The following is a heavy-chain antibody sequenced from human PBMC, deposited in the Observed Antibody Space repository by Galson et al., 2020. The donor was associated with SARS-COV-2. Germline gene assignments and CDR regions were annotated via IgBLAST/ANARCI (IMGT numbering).Heavy chain of an antibody. J-gene: IGHJ5*02. CDR1: GGSITNSY. D-gene: IGHD2-2*01. CDR3: AIHLLNTRRDDWFDP. Sequence: ETSETLSLTCSVSGGSITNSYLSWIRQPPGKGLEWIGYIYYGGRTNYKPSLKSRLTIILDTSRKHFFLKLTSVTAADTAIYFCAIHLLNTRRDDWFDPWGQGILVTVSS. V-gene: IGHV4-59*08. CDR2: IYYGGRT.